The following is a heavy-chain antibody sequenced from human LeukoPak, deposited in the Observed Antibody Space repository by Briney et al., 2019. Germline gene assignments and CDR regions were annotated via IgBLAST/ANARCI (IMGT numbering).Heavy chain of an antibody. CDR3: ATTGYYYYVDV. CDR1: GGSVSSGGYY. D-gene: IGHD2-8*02. V-gene: IGHV4-31*03. Sequence: SETLPLTCTVSGGSVSSGGYYWSWIRQHPGKGLEWIGYIYYSGNTHYNPSLESRLTISLDTSTNQFSLKLGSVTAADTAVYYCATTGYYYYVDVWGKGTTVTVSS. J-gene: IGHJ6*03. CDR2: IYYSGNT.